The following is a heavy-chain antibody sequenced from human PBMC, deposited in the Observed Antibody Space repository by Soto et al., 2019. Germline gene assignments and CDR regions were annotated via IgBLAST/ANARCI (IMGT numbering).Heavy chain of an antibody. D-gene: IGHD3-16*01. CDR3: ASGGNWFDP. J-gene: IGHJ5*02. CDR1: GGPISNYY. Sequence: SETLSLTCNVSGGPISNYYWTWVRQSPEKGLEWIGYMYYNGNINYNPSLKSRVTISIDTSKNQFSLTLKSVTAADTAVYYCASGGNWFDPWGQGVLVTVSS. V-gene: IGHV4-59*01. CDR2: MYYNGNI.